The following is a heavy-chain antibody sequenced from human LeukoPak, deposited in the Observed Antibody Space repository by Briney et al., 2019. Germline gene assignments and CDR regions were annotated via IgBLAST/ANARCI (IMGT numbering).Heavy chain of an antibody. J-gene: IGHJ4*02. CDR2: ISRSGGST. D-gene: IGHD3-16*01. CDR3: AKVGSVWGFDY. V-gene: IGHV3-23*01. Sequence: GGSLRLSCAASGFTFSSYAMSWVRQAPGKGLEWVAAISRSGGSTYYADSVKGRFTISRDNSKNTLYLQMNSLRAEATAVYYCAKVGSVWGFDYWGQGTLVTVSS. CDR1: GFTFSSYA.